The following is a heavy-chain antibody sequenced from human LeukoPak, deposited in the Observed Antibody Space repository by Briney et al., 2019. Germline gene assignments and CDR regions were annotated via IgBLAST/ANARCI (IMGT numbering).Heavy chain of an antibody. CDR1: GFNFSNYA. D-gene: IGHD6-6*01. CDR3: AKDFFASTASRPHY. J-gene: IGHJ4*02. CDR2: LSYDGSST. V-gene: IGHV3-30*18. Sequence: PGRSLRLSCAASGFNFSNYAMHWVRQGPGKGLEWVAGLSYDGSSTHSADSVKGRFTISRDNAKNSLYLQMNSLRAEDTAVYYCAKDFFASTASRPHYWGQGTLVTVSS.